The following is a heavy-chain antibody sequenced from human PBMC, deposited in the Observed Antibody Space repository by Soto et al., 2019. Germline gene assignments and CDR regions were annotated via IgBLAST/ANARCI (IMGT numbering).Heavy chain of an antibody. CDR1: GGSFSGYY. CDR3: AGFYNDYDLYYDY. Sequence: TLSLTCDVYGGSFSGYYWSWIRQPPGKGLEWIGEINHTGSTSYNPSLKSRVTISVDTSKNQFSLKLTSVTAADTAMYYCAGFYNDYDLYYDYWGPGTLVTVSS. CDR2: INHTGST. V-gene: IGHV4-34*01. J-gene: IGHJ4*02. D-gene: IGHD5-12*01.